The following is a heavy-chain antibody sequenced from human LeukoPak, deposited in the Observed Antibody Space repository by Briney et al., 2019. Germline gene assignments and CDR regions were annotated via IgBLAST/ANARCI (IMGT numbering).Heavy chain of an antibody. CDR2: VSGGGDNT. V-gene: IGHV3-23*01. CDR3: ARTGSSGWSYFDY. Sequence: GGSLRLSCAASGFTFSSFAMSWVRQAPGKVLEWVSGVSGGGDNTYYADSVKGRFTVSRDNSKNTLYLQMNSLRAEDTAVYYCARTGSSGWSYFDYWGQGTLVTVSS. CDR1: GFTFSSFA. D-gene: IGHD6-19*01. J-gene: IGHJ4*02.